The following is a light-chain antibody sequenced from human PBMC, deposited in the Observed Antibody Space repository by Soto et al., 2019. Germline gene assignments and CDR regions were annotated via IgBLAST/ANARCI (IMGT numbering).Light chain of an antibody. J-gene: IGLJ2*01. Sequence: QSALTQPPSVSGSPGQSVTISCTGTSSDVGYYNRVSWYQQPPVTAPKLMVFEVSNRPSGVPDRFSGSKSGNTASLTISGLQAEDEADYYCSSYTTSSTLVFGGGTKVTVL. CDR1: SSDVGYYNR. CDR3: SSYTTSSTLV. V-gene: IGLV2-18*02. CDR2: EVS.